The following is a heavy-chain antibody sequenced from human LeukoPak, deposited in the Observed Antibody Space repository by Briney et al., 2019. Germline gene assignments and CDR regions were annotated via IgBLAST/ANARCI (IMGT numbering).Heavy chain of an antibody. CDR3: AKPSLIVVVTAPDY. V-gene: IGHV3-23*01. CDR1: GFTFSSYA. J-gene: IGHJ4*02. D-gene: IGHD2-21*02. Sequence: PGGSLRLSCAASGFTFSSYAMSWVRQAPGKGLEWVSAISGSGGSTYYADSVKGRFTISRDNSKNTLYLQMNSPRAEDTAVYYCAKPSLIVVVTAPDYWGQGTLVTVSS. CDR2: ISGSGGST.